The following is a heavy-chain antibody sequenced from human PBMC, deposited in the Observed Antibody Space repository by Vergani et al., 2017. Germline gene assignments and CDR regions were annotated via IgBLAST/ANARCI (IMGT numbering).Heavy chain of an antibody. CDR1: GFTFSSYA. D-gene: IGHD6-19*01. CDR3: AKDGLYSSGWYDEAFDI. Sequence: EVQLLESGGGLVQPGGSLRLSCAASGFTFSSYAMSWVRKAPGKGLEWVSAMSGSGGSTYYADSVKGRFTISRDNSKNTLYLQMNSLRAEDTAVYYCAKDGLYSSGWYDEAFDIWGQGTMVTVSS. V-gene: IGHV3-23*01. J-gene: IGHJ3*02. CDR2: MSGSGGST.